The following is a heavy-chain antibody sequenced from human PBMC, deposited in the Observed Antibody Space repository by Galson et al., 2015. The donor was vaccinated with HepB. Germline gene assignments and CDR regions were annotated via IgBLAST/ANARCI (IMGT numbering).Heavy chain of an antibody. J-gene: IGHJ6*02. Sequence: SLRLSCAASGFTFDDYTMHWVRQAPGKGLEWVSLISWDGGSTYYADSVKGRFTISKDNSKNSLYLQMNSLRTEDTALYYCAKASRIAARPYYYGMDVWGQGTTVTVSS. V-gene: IGHV3-43*01. D-gene: IGHD6-6*01. CDR3: AKASRIAARPYYYGMDV. CDR1: GFTFDDYT. CDR2: ISWDGGST.